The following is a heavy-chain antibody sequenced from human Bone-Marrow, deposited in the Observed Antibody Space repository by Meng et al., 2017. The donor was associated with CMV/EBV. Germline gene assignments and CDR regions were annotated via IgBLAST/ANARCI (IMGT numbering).Heavy chain of an antibody. D-gene: IGHD3-10*01. Sequence: GESLKISCATSGLTFSLYAMNWVRQAPGKGLEWVSVIYSGGSSTYYADSVKGRFTISRDNSKNTLYLQMNSLRAEDTAVYYCAKDFSGEVGYFQHWGQGTLVTVSS. CDR1: GLTFSLYA. CDR3: AKDFSGEVGYFQH. J-gene: IGHJ1*01. V-gene: IGHV3-23*03. CDR2: IYSGGSST.